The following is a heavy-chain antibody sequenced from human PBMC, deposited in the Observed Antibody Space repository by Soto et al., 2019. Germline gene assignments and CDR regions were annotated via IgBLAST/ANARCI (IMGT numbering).Heavy chain of an antibody. D-gene: IGHD3-10*01. Sequence: EVQLVESGGGLVKPGGSLRLSCAASGFTFSSYSMNWVRQAPGKGLEWVSSISSSSSYIYYADSVKGRFTISRDNAKNSLYLQMNSLRAEDTAVYYCARDGGVYYGSDINWFDPWGQGTLVTVSS. CDR3: ARDGGVYYGSDINWFDP. J-gene: IGHJ5*02. CDR2: ISSSSSYI. V-gene: IGHV3-21*01. CDR1: GFTFSSYS.